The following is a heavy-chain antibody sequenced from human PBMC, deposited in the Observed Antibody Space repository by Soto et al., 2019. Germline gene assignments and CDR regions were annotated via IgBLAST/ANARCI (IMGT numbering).Heavy chain of an antibody. Sequence: QITLKESGPTLVKPTQTLTLTCTFSGFSLSTSGVGVGWIRQPPGKALEWLALIYWDDDKRYSPSLKSRLTITKDTSKNQVVLTMTNMDPVDTATYYCAHSGGRYYGSEPFPPFDYWGQGTLVTVSS. D-gene: IGHD3-10*01. V-gene: IGHV2-5*02. J-gene: IGHJ4*02. CDR2: IYWDDDK. CDR1: GFSLSTSGVG. CDR3: AHSGGRYYGSEPFPPFDY.